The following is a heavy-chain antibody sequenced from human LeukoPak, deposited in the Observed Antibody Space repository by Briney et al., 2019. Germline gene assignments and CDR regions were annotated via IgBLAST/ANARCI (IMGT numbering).Heavy chain of an antibody. Sequence: PGGSLRLSCAASGFTFSDYNDYYMNWIRQAPGKGLEWVSHISSRADTVYYADSVKGRFTISRDNVKNSVYLQMNSLRAEDTAVYYCASDRSSGLYYYDSSGLLYWGQGTLVTVSS. CDR3: ASDRSSGLYYYDSSGLLY. D-gene: IGHD3-22*01. J-gene: IGHJ4*02. V-gene: IGHV3-11*04. CDR1: GFTFSDYNDYY. CDR2: ISSRADTV.